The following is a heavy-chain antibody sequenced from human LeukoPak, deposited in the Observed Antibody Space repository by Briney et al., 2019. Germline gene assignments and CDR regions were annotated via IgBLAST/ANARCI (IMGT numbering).Heavy chain of an antibody. V-gene: IGHV3-30*02. CDR1: GFTFSSYG. D-gene: IGHD6-19*01. CDR3: AKDRREYSSGDDY. Sequence: QPGGSLRLSCAASGFTFSSYGMHWVRQAPGKGLEWVAFIRYDGSNKYYADSVKGRFTISRDNSKNTLYLQMNSLRAEDTAVYYCAKDRREYSSGDDYWGQGTLVTVSS. J-gene: IGHJ4*02. CDR2: IRYDGSNK.